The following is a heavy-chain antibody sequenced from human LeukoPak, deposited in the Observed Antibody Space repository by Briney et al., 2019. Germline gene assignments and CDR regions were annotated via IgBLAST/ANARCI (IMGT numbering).Heavy chain of an antibody. Sequence: GGFLRLSCTASVFTFSSYRMSWVRQAPWKGLEWVDNIKQDGSEKYYVDSVKGRFTISRDNAKNSLYLQMNSLRAEDTAVYYCARDSKLLSYHYYYGMDVWGQGTTVTVSS. J-gene: IGHJ6*02. CDR2: IKQDGSEK. CDR3: ARDSKLLSYHYYYGMDV. CDR1: VFTFSSYR. V-gene: IGHV3-7*03. D-gene: IGHD2/OR15-2a*01.